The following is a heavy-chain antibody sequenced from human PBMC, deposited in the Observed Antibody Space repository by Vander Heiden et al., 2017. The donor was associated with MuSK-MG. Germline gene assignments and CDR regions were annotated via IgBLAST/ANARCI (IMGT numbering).Heavy chain of an antibody. Sequence: QVQLVQSGAEVKKPGSSVKVSCKASGGTFRSYAISWVRQAPGQGLEWMGGIIPIFGTANYAQKFQCRVTITADESTSTADMELSSLRSEDTAVYYCARARGDYGSGSAPFDYWGQGTLVTVSS. CDR2: IIPIFGTA. CDR3: ARARGDYGSGSAPFDY. D-gene: IGHD3-10*01. CDR1: GGTFRSYA. V-gene: IGHV1-69*01. J-gene: IGHJ4*02.